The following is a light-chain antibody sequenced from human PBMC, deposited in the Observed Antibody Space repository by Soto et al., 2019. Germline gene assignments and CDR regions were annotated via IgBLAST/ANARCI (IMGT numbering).Light chain of an antibody. Sequence: QSVLTQPASVSGSPGQSITISCTGTGSDVGGYNYVSWYQQHPGKAPKLMIYEVSNRPSGVSNRFSGSKSGNTASLTISGLQAEDEADYYCSSYTSSSTLVFGGGTQLTVL. CDR2: EVS. J-gene: IGLJ3*02. V-gene: IGLV2-14*01. CDR3: SSYTSSSTLV. CDR1: GSDVGGYNY.